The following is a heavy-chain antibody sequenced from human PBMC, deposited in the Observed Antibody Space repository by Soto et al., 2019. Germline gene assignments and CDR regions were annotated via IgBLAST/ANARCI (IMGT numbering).Heavy chain of an antibody. Sequence: QITLKESGPTLVKPTQTLTLTCTFSGFSLTTSGVGVGWIRQPPGNALEWLALIYWDDDKRYSPSLKSRLTITKDTSKNQVVLTMTNMDPVDTATYYCAHRHSGWYRDNWFDPWGQGTLVTVSS. CDR1: GFSLTTSGVG. CDR2: IYWDDDK. V-gene: IGHV2-5*02. D-gene: IGHD6-19*01. J-gene: IGHJ5*02. CDR3: AHRHSGWYRDNWFDP.